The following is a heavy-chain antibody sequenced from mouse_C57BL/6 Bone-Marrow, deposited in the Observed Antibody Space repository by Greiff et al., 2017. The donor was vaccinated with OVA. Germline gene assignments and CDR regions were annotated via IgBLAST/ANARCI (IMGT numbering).Heavy chain of an antibody. Sequence: QVQLQQPGTELVKPGASVKLSCKASGYTFTSYWMHWVKQRPGQGLEWIGNINPSNGGTNYNEKFKSKATLTVDKSSSTAYMQLSSLTSEDSAVYYCARLRYYGSSLYWYFDVWGTGTTVTVSS. J-gene: IGHJ1*03. V-gene: IGHV1-53*01. CDR3: ARLRYYGSSLYWYFDV. CDR1: GYTFTSYW. D-gene: IGHD1-1*01. CDR2: INPSNGGT.